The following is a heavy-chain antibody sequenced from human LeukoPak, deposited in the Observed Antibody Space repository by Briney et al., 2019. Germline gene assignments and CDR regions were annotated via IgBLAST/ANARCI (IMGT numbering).Heavy chain of an antibody. J-gene: IGHJ4*02. CDR1: GGTFSSYT. CDR2: IIPIFGTA. V-gene: IGHV1-69*13. Sequence: SVKVSCKASGGTFSSYTISWVRQAPGQGLEWMGGIIPIFGTAKYAQHFQGRVTITADESTSTAYMELGSLRSEDTAVYYCASDAGSHFDYWGQGTLVTVSS. CDR3: ASDAGSHFDY.